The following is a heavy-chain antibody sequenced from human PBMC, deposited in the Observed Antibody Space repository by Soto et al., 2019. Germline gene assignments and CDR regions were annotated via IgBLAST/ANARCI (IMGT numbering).Heavy chain of an antibody. D-gene: IGHD4-17*01. Sequence: QVQLQESGPGLVKPSETLSLTCTVSGGSISSYYWSWIRQPPGKGLEWIGYIYYSGSTTYNPSLKSRVTISVDTSKNQFSLKLSSVTAADTAVYYCASRYGDYFDYWGQGTLVTVSS. V-gene: IGHV4-59*08. CDR3: ASRYGDYFDY. J-gene: IGHJ4*02. CDR1: GGSISSYY. CDR2: IYYSGST.